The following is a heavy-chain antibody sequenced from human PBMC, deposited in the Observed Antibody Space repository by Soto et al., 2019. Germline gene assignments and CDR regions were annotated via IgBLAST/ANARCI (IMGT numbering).Heavy chain of an antibody. D-gene: IGHD6-6*01. CDR3: AVQDIAARPDVATGSFDY. V-gene: IGHV3-21*01. CDR2: ISSSSSYI. CDR1: GFTFSSYS. Sequence: PGGSLRLSCAASGFTFSSYSMNWVRQAPGKGLEWVSSISSSSSYIYYADSVKGRFTISRDNAKNSLYLQMNSLRAEDTAVYYCAVQDIAARPDVATGSFDYWGQGTLVTVSS. J-gene: IGHJ4*02.